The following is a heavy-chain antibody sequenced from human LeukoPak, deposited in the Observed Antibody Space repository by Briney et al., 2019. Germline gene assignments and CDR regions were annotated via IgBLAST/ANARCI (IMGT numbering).Heavy chain of an antibody. CDR1: GFTFSSYW. CDR3: ARVNGDYGGAVDY. CDR2: IRQDGREK. V-gene: IGHV3-7*04. J-gene: IGHJ4*02. Sequence: GGSLRLSCAASGFTFSSYWMSWVRQAPGKGLEWVANIRQDGREKYYVDSVKGRFTISRDNAKNSLYLQVNSLRAEDTAVYYCARVNGDYGGAVDYWGQGTLVTVSS. D-gene: IGHD4-17*01.